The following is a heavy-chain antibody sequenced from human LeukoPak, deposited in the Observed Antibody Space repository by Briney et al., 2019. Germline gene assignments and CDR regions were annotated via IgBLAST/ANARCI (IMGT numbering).Heavy chain of an antibody. CDR3: ARDFTSDYDILTGYSPYYFDY. D-gene: IGHD3-9*01. V-gene: IGHV3-11*05. J-gene: IGHJ4*02. CDR1: GFTFSVYY. Sequence: GGSLRLSCAASGFTFSVYYMSWIRQAPGKGLEWVSYISSSSSRYTNYADSVKGRFTISRDNAKNSLYLQINSLRAEDTAVYYCARDFTSDYDILTGYSPYYFDYWGQGTLVTVSS. CDR2: ISSSSSRYT.